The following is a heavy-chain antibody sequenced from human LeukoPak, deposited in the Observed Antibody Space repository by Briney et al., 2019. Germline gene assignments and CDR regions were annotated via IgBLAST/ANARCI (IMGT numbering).Heavy chain of an antibody. J-gene: IGHJ4*02. CDR2: INTNTGNP. D-gene: IGHD4-17*01. V-gene: IGHV7-4-1*02. CDR3: VRDDYEGLDY. Sequence: ASVKVSCKASGYNFTKYTMNWVRQAPGQGLEWMGWINTNTGNPTYAPAFTGPFVFSLDTSVSTAYLQISDLKAEDTAIYYCVRDDYEGLDYWGQGTLVTVSS. CDR1: GYNFTKYT.